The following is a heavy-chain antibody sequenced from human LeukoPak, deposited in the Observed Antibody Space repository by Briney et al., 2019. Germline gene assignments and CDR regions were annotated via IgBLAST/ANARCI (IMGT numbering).Heavy chain of an antibody. Sequence: GGSLRLSCAASGFTFSSYAMSWVRQAPGKGLEWASAISGSGGSAYYADSVKGRFTISRDNSKNTLYLQMNSLRAEDTAVYYCANGIAAAVLPFDYWGQGTLVTVPS. D-gene: IGHD6-13*01. J-gene: IGHJ4*02. CDR3: ANGIAAAVLPFDY. V-gene: IGHV3-23*01. CDR1: GFTFSSYA. CDR2: ISGSGGSA.